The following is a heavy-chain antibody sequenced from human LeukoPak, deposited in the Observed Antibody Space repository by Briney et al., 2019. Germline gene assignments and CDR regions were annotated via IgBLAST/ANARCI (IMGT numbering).Heavy chain of an antibody. V-gene: IGHV3-23*01. CDR2: ISGRGASK. CDR3: AELGITMIGGV. CDR1: GFTFSSYG. Sequence: GGTLRLSCAASGFTFSSYGMSRVRQAPGKGLEWVSGISGRGASKYYADSVKGRFTISRDNSKNTLYLQMNSLRAEDTAVYYCAELGITMIGGVWGKGTTVTISS. D-gene: IGHD3-10*02. J-gene: IGHJ6*04.